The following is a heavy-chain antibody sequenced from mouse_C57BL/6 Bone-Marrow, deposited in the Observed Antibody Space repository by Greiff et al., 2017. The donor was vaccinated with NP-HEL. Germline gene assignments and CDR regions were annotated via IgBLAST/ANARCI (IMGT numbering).Heavy chain of an antibody. D-gene: IGHD3-2*02. Sequence: QVQLQQPGAELVMPGASVKLSCKASGYTFTSYWMHWVKQRPGQGLEWIGEIDPSDSYTNYNQKFKGKSTLTVDKSSSTAYMQLSSLTSEDSAVYYCARRVARSSGSYAMDYWGQGTSVTVSS. CDR2: IDPSDSYT. CDR3: ARRVARSSGSYAMDY. V-gene: IGHV1-69*01. CDR1: GYTFTSYW. J-gene: IGHJ4*01.